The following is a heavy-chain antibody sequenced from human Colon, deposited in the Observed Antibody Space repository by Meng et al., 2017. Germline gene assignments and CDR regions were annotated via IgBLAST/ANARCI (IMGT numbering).Heavy chain of an antibody. CDR3: ARGLAAARGLVPLHLDY. D-gene: IGHD6-13*01. CDR2: TYVSGSP. Sequence: SETLSLTCTVSGGSISNSSYYWSWIRQPAGKGLQGIGRTYVSGSPNYNPSLKSRVTISVDTSKNQLSLHLRSVTATDTAVYYCARGLAAARGLVPLHLDYWGQGTLITVSS. CDR1: GGSISNSSYY. V-gene: IGHV4-61*02. J-gene: IGHJ4*02.